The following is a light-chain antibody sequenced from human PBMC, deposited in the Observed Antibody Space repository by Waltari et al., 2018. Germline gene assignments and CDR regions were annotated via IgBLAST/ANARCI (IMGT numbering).Light chain of an antibody. CDR3: QQSYSTILT. CDR2: AAS. Sequence: DIQMTQSPSSLSASVGDRVTITCRASQSISSYLNWYQQKPGKAPKLLIYAASSLKSGVPSRFSGSGSGTDFTLTISSLQPEDFATYYCQQSYSTILTCGGGTKVEIK. V-gene: IGKV1-39*01. CDR1: QSISSY. J-gene: IGKJ4*01.